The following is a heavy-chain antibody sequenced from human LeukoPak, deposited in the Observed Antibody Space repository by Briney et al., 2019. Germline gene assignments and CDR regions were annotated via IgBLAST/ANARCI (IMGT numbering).Heavy chain of an antibody. CDR2: IWYDGNNK. V-gene: IGHV3-33*01. Sequence: PGRSLRLSCAASVFTFSRHGMHWVRQAPGTGLEWVAVIWYDGNNKYYADSVKGRFTISRDNSKNTLHLQLNSLRAEDTAVYYCARDEVNYASGRRYGMDVWGQGTTVTVSS. D-gene: IGHD3-10*01. CDR1: VFTFSRHG. CDR3: ARDEVNYASGRRYGMDV. J-gene: IGHJ6*02.